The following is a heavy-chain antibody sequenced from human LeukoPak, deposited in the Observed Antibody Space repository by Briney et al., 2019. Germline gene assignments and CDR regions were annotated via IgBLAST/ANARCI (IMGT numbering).Heavy chain of an antibody. J-gene: IGHJ4*02. CDR3: ARGNSYGSVYFDY. CDR1: GGSFSGHY. V-gene: IGHV4-34*01. CDR2: INHSGST. Sequence: SETLSLTCAVYGGSFSGHYWSWIRQPPGKGLEWIGEINHSGSTNYNPSLKSRVTISVDTSKNQFSLKLSSVTAADTAVYYCARGNSYGSVYFDYWGQGTLVTVSS. D-gene: IGHD5-18*01.